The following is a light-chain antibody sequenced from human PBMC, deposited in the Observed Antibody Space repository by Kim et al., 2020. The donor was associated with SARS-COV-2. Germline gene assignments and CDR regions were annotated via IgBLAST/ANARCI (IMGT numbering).Light chain of an antibody. V-gene: IGKV3-20*01. CDR3: QQYGDSHQT. Sequence: LWPVVAATLSCRASQIGSGNYLALYQQKPGQAPRLLVYGAFSRATGIPDRISASGSGTDFTLTISGLEPEDFAVYFCQQYGDSHQTFGQGTKLEI. J-gene: IGKJ2*01. CDR2: GAF. CDR1: QIGSGNY.